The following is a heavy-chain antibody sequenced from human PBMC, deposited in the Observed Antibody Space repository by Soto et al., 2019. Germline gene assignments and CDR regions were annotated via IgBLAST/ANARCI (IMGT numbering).Heavy chain of an antibody. D-gene: IGHD3-22*01. V-gene: IGHV3-15*07. Sequence: PGGSLRLSCAASGFTFSNAWMNWVRQAPGKGLEWVGRIKSKTDGGTTDYAAPVKGRFTISRDDSKNTLYLQMNSLKTEDTAVYYCTTKRVLAPMGYYDSSGYYDPYPYFDYWGQGTLVTVSS. CDR3: TTKRVLAPMGYYDSSGYYDPYPYFDY. CDR2: IKSKTDGGTT. J-gene: IGHJ4*02. CDR1: GFTFSNAW.